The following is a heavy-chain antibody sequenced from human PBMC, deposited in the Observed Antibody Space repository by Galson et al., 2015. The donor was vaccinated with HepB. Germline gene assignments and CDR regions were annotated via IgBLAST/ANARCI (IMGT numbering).Heavy chain of an antibody. V-gene: IGHV3-11*01. D-gene: IGHD3-22*01. Sequence: SLRLSCAASGFTFSDYYMSWIRQAPGKGLEWVSYISSSGSTIYYADSVKGRFTISRDNARNSLYLQMNSLRAEDTAVYYCAREGDYYDSSGYPLHYWGQGTLVTVSS. CDR1: GFTFSDYY. CDR3: AREGDYYDSSGYPLHY. CDR2: ISSSGSTI. J-gene: IGHJ4*02.